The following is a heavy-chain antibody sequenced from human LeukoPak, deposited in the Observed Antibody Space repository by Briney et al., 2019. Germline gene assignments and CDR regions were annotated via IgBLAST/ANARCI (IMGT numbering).Heavy chain of an antibody. Sequence: ASVKVSCKSSGYTFTGYYMHWVRQAPGQGLEWMGWINPNSGGTNYAQKFQGRVTMTRDTSISTAYMELSRLRSDDTAVYYCARGGQYVLHYDSSGYPPRGHWGQGTLVTVSS. CDR3: ARGGQYVLHYDSSGYPPRGH. V-gene: IGHV1-2*02. CDR1: GYTFTGYY. D-gene: IGHD3-22*01. CDR2: INPNSGGT. J-gene: IGHJ4*02.